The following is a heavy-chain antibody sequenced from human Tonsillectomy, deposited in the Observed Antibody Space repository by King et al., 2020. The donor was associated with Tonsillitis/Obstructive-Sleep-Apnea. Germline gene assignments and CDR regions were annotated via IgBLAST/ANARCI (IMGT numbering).Heavy chain of an antibody. CDR1: GYTFTGYS. V-gene: IGHV1-2*02. D-gene: IGHD3-16*01. CDR2: INPNSGGT. Sequence: QVQLVQSGAEVKKPGASVKVSCKASGYTFTGYSMHWVRQAPGQGLEWMGWINPNSGGTNCAQNFQGRVTMTRDTSISTAYMELSRLRSDDTAMYYCARDSVYSYGLDLDYWGQGTLVTVSS. J-gene: IGHJ4*02. CDR3: ARDSVYSYGLDLDY.